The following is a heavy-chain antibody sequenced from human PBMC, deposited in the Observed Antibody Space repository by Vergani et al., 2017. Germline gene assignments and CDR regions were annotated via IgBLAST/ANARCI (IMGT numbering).Heavy chain of an antibody. J-gene: IGHJ4*02. D-gene: IGHD3-3*01. CDR1: GYSFTSYW. V-gene: IGHV5-51*01. CDR2: IYPGDSDT. CDR3: ARQTTTYYDLWSGYYPDY. Sequence: EVQLVQSGAEVKKPGESLKISCKGSGYSFTSYWIGWVRQMPGKGLEWMGIIYPGDSDTRYSPSFQGQVTISADKSISTAYLQWSSLKASDTAMYYCARQTTTYYDLWSGYYPDYWGQGTLVTVSS.